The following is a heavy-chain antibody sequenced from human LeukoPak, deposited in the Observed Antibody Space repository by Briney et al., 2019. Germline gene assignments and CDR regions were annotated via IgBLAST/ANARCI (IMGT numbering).Heavy chain of an antibody. Sequence: SETLSLTCTVSGGSISSGSYYWSWIRQPAGKGLEWIGRIYTSGSTNYNPSLKSRVTISVDTSKNQFSLKLSSVTAADTAVYYCARDAYYYDSSGYYGSNWFDPWGQGTLVTVSS. CDR1: GGSISSGSYY. J-gene: IGHJ5*02. CDR3: ARDAYYYDSSGYYGSNWFDP. D-gene: IGHD3-22*01. CDR2: IYTSGST. V-gene: IGHV4-61*02.